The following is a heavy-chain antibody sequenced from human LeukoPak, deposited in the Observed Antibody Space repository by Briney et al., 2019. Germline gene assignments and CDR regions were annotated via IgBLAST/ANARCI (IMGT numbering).Heavy chain of an antibody. CDR2: VNSDGTDT. J-gene: IGHJ3*01. Sequence: GGSLRLSCAASGFTFSSHWMHWVPQAPGKGLVWLSRVNSDGTDTRYADSVKGRFTTSRDNAKSTLYLQMNSLRAEDTAVYYCARDRTPYYDILTGEDAFDLWGPGTMVTVS. CDR3: ARDRTPYYDILTGEDAFDL. V-gene: IGHV3-74*01. CDR1: GFTFSSHW. D-gene: IGHD3-9*01.